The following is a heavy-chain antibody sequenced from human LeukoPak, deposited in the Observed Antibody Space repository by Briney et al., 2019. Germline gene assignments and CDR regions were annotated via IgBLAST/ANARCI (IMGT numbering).Heavy chain of an antibody. J-gene: IGHJ6*03. V-gene: IGHV3-30*02. CDR3: ANYLPANYYYYMDV. D-gene: IGHD3-16*02. Sequence: SGGSLRLSCTASGFTFSSYSMNWVRQAPGKGLEWVAFIRYDGSNKYYADSVKGRFTISRDNSKNTLYLQMNSLRAEDTAVYYCANYLPANYYYYMDVWGKGTTVTVSS. CDR1: GFTFSSYS. CDR2: IRYDGSNK.